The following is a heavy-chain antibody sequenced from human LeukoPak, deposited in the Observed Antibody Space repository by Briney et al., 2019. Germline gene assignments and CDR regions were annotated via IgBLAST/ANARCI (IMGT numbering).Heavy chain of an antibody. V-gene: IGHV3-53*01. CDR3: AKVDSGIVATGSPYFDY. CDR1: GFTVSSNY. D-gene: IGHD6-13*01. Sequence: PGGSLRLSCAASGFTVSSNYMSWVRQAPGKGLEWVSVIYSGGSTYYADSVKGRFTISRDNSKNTLYLQMNSLRAEDTAVYYCAKVDSGIVATGSPYFDYWGQGTLVTVSS. CDR2: IYSGGST. J-gene: IGHJ4*02.